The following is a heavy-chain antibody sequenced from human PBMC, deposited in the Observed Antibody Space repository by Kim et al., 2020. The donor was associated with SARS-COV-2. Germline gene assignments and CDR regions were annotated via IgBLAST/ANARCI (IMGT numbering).Heavy chain of an antibody. J-gene: IGHJ6*02. Sequence: GGSLRLSCAASGFTFSSYSMNWVRQAPGKGLEWVSSISSSSSYIYYADSVKGRFTISRDNAKNSLYLQMNSLRAEDTAVYYCAREVPAAKYYYYYYGMDVWGQGTTVTVSS. D-gene: IGHD2-2*01. CDR2: ISSSSSYI. V-gene: IGHV3-21*04. CDR1: GFTFSSYS. CDR3: AREVPAAKYYYYYYGMDV.